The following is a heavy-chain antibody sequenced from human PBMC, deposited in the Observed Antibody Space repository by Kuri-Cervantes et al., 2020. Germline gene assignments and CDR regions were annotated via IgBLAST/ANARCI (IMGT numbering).Heavy chain of an antibody. CDR2: ISSSSSYI. CDR1: GFTFSSYS. Sequence: GESLKISCAASGFTFSSYSMNWVRQAPGKGLEWVSSISSSSSYIYYADSVKGRFTISRDNAKNSLYLQMNSLRAEDTAVYYCARDSDLDAFDIWGQGTMVTVSS. CDR3: ARDSDLDAFDI. D-gene: IGHD3-10*01. V-gene: IGHV3-21*01. J-gene: IGHJ3*02.